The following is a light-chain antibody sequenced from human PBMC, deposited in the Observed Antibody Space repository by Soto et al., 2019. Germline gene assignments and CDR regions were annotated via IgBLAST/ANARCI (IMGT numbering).Light chain of an antibody. CDR1: QSVSSY. V-gene: IGKV3-11*01. CDR2: DTS. Sequence: EIVLTQSPATLSLSPGERATLSCRASQSVSSYLAWYQQKPGQAPSLLIYDTSNRATGSPARFSGSGSGTDFTLTISSVVTEDFAVYYWKPCSNWLTFGQRTKVQIK. CDR3: KPCSNWLT. J-gene: IGKJ1*01.